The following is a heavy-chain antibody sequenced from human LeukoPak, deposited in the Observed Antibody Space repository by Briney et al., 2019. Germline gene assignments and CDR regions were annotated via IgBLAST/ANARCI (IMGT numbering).Heavy chain of an antibody. CDR2: IKSKTDGGTT. D-gene: IGHD6-13*01. J-gene: IGHJ4*02. CDR3: AKAGIAAAADDY. V-gene: IGHV3-15*01. CDR1: GFTFSNAW. Sequence: GGSLRLSCAASGFTFSNAWMSWVRQAPGKGLEWVGRIKSKTDGGTTDYAAPVKGRFTISRDDSKNTLYLQMNSLKTEDTAVYYCAKAGIAAAADDYWGQGTLVTVSS.